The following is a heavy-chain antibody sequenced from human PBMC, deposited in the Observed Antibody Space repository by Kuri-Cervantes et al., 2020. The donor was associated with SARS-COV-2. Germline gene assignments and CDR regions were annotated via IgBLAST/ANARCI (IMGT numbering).Heavy chain of an antibody. D-gene: IGHD2-2*01. Sequence: ASVKVSCKASGYTFTSYDINWVRQATGQGLEWMGWMNPNSGNTGYAQKFQGRVTITRNTSISTAYMELSSLRSEDTAVYYCARFRSYCSSTSRYLANAFDIWGQGTMVTVSS. J-gene: IGHJ3*02. CDR2: MNPNSGNT. V-gene: IGHV1-8*03. CDR1: GYTFTSYD. CDR3: ARFRSYCSSTSRYLANAFDI.